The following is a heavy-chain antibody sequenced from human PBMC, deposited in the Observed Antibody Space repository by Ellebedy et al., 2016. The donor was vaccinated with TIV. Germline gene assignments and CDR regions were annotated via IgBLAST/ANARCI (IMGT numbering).Heavy chain of an antibody. Sequence: SETLSLXCNVSGGYLRTDYWSWIRPSPGKGLEWIASIYYSGSTGYNPSLKSRVTISVDTSKNQVSLKLRSVTAADTALYYCARALAASGKVTYHFGMDVWGPGTTVTVSS. CDR1: GGYLRTDY. CDR2: IYYSGST. CDR3: ARALAASGKVTYHFGMDV. J-gene: IGHJ6*02. D-gene: IGHD6-13*01. V-gene: IGHV4-59*01.